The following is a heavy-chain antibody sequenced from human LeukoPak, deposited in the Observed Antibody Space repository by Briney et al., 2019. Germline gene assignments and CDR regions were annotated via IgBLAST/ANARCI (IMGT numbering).Heavy chain of an antibody. CDR2: ISGFNAYT. V-gene: IGHV1-18*01. D-gene: IGHD3-10*01. J-gene: IGHJ5*02. CDR1: GYSFTMYG. CDR3: ARDHWSHYYGSGGENYFDP. Sequence: ASVKVSCKASGYSFTMYGISWVRQVPGQGLEWMGWISGFNAYTNYAQKLQGRVTMTTDTSTSTAYMEVRGLRSDDTAVYYCARDHWSHYYGSGGENYFDPWGQGTLVTVSS.